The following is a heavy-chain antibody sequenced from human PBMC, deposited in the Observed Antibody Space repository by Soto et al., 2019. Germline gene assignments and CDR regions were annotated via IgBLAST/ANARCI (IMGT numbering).Heavy chain of an antibody. Sequence: SETLSLTCTVSGGSISSYYWSWIRQPPGKGLEWIGYIYFSGSTNYNPSFKSRVTISVDTSKNQFSLKLNSETAADTAVYFCARLSRSYFSGFYYYFFDYWGLGTLVTVSS. V-gene: IGHV4-59*01. J-gene: IGHJ4*02. D-gene: IGHD2-15*01. CDR1: GGSISSYY. CDR3: ARLSRSYFSGFYYYFFDY. CDR2: IYFSGST.